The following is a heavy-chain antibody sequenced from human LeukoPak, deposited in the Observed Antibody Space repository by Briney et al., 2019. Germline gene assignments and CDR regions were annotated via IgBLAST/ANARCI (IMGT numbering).Heavy chain of an antibody. Sequence: GGXXRLSCAASGFTFSSFNMNWVRQSPGKGLEGISYISSGGATIFYADSVKGGFTISRDNAKNSVYLQMTNVRAEDTAVYYCARDRCGNTCYRGDAFDIWGQGTMVTVSS. V-gene: IGHV3-48*01. D-gene: IGHD2-2*01. CDR2: ISSGGATI. J-gene: IGHJ3*02. CDR3: ARDRCGNTCYRGDAFDI. CDR1: GFTFSSFN.